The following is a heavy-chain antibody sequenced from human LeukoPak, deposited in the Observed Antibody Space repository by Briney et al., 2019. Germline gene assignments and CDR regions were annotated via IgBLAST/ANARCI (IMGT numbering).Heavy chain of an antibody. Sequence: ASVKVSCKASGYTFTSYGISWVRQAPGQGLEWMGWISAYNGNTNYAQKLQGRVTMTTDTSTSTAYMELRSLRSDDTAVYYCARDWRHGTIRYSYYYYMDVWGKGTTVTISS. V-gene: IGHV1-18*01. CDR3: ARDWRHGTIRYSYYYYMDV. J-gene: IGHJ6*03. CDR2: ISAYNGNT. D-gene: IGHD3-9*01. CDR1: GYTFTSYG.